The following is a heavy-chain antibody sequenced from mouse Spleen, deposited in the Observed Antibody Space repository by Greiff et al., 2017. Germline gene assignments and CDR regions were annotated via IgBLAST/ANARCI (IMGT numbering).Heavy chain of an antibody. CDR2: IDPSDSYT. Sequence: VQLQQPGAELVMPGASVKLSCKASGYTFTSYWMHWVKQRPGQGLEWIGEIDPSDSYTNYNQKFKGKATLTVDKSSSTAYMQLSSLTSEDSAVYYCARGAYGNSAWFAYWGQGTLVTVSA. V-gene: IGHV1-69*01. J-gene: IGHJ3*01. CDR3: ARGAYGNSAWFAY. CDR1: GYTFTSYW. D-gene: IGHD2-1*01.